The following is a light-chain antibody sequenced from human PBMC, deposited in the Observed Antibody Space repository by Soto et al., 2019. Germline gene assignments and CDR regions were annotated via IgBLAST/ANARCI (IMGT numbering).Light chain of an antibody. CDR2: WAS. Sequence: DVVMTQSPDSLAVSLGERATINCKSSQSVLNSSNNKNYLAWYQQKPGQPPKLLIYWASTRESGVPDRFSGSGSGTDFTLTISSLQAEDGVLYYCQQYDDTPRTFGQGTKVEIK. J-gene: IGKJ1*01. V-gene: IGKV4-1*01. CDR1: QSVLNSSNNKNY. CDR3: QQYDDTPRT.